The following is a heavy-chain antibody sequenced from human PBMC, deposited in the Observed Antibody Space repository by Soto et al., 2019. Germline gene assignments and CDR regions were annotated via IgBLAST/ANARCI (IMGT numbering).Heavy chain of an antibody. V-gene: IGHV6-1*01. CDR3: ARVSFDHFVHWFDP. CDR1: GDSVSSKTAA. J-gene: IGHJ5*02. Sequence: SQTLSLTCAISGDSVSSKTAAWNWIRQSPSRGLEWLGRTYFRSKWYNDYAISAKSRITINPDTSKNQFSLLLNSVTPEDTAVYYCARVSFDHFVHWFDPWGQGTLVTVSS. CDR2: TYFRSKWYN. D-gene: IGHD3-9*01.